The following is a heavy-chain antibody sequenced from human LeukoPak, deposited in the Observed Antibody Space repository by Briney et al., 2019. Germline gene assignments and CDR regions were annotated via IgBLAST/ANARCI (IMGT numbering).Heavy chain of an antibody. CDR1: GFTFSSYS. CDR2: ISTTSSDI. J-gene: IGHJ4*02. Sequence: GGSLRLSCAASGFTFSSYSMAWVRQAPGKGLEWVSSISTTSSDIYYPDSVKGRFTVSRDNARNSLYLQMNNLRADDTAVYYCARDFYCPNDVCYDYWGQGTLVTVS. V-gene: IGHV3-21*06. D-gene: IGHD2-8*01. CDR3: ARDFYCPNDVCYDY.